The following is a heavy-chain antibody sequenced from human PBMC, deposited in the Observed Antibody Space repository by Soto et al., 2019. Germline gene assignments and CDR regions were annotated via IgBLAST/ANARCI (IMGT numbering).Heavy chain of an antibody. D-gene: IGHD3-22*01. V-gene: IGHV4-59*01. J-gene: IGHJ4*02. CDR3: AREGVGGHYYDSSGYLDY. Sequence: SETLSLTCTVSGGSISSYYWSWIRQPPGKGLEWIGYIYYSGSTNYNPSLKSRVTISVDTSKNQFSLKLSSVTAADTAVYYCAREGVGGHYYDSSGYLDYWGQGTLVTVSS. CDR1: GGSISSYY. CDR2: IYYSGST.